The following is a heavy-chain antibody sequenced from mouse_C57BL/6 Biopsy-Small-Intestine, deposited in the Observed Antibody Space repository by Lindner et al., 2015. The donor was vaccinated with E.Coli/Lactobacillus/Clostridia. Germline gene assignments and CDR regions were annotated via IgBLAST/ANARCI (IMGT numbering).Heavy chain of an antibody. J-gene: IGHJ1*01. D-gene: IGHD1-1*01. V-gene: IGHV1-84*02. CDR2: ISVHNGIT. CDR1: GYTFSGYY. Sequence: SVKVSCKASGYTFSGYYMRWVRQAPGQGLEWMGWISVHNGITNYAQKFQDRVTMTADTSTSTTYMELRSLRSDDTAVYFCARTDYGDWYFDLCGRGTLVTVSS. CDR3: ARTDYGDWYFDL.